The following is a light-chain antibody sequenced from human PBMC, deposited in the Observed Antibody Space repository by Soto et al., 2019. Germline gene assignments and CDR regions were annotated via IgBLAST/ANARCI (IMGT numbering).Light chain of an antibody. V-gene: IGKV2-28*01. CDR3: MQSLQSVS. CDR2: LTY. J-gene: IGKJ4*01. CDR1: QSLLHSDGYNH. Sequence: VMTQSPLSLPVTPGEPASISCRSSQSLLHSDGYNHLDWYLQKPGQSPQLLIYLTYHRASGGAERCSGSGAGTEFTLKISRVEAEDVGVYYCMQSLQSVSFGGGTRLQIK.